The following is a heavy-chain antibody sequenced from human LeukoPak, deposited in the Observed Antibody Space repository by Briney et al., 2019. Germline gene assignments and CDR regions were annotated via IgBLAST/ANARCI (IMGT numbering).Heavy chain of an antibody. CDR2: ISYDGSNK. CDR3: AKDRDDAFDI. V-gene: IGHV3-30*18. CDR1: GFTFSSYG. D-gene: IGHD5-24*01. Sequence: GGSLRLSCAASGFTFSSYGMHWVRQAPGKGLEWVAVISYDGSNKHYADSVKGRFTISRDNSKNTLYLQMNSLRAEDTAVYYCAKDRDDAFDIWGQGTMVTVSS. J-gene: IGHJ3*02.